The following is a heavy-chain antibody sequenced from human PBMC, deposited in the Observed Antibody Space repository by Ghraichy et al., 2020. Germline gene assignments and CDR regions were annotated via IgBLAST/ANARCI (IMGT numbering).Heavy chain of an antibody. J-gene: IGHJ3*01. D-gene: IGHD1-1*01. V-gene: IGHV4-39*01. Sequence: SETLSLTCTVSGGSISSSSYYWGWIRQPPGKGLEWIGSIYYSGSTYYNPSLKSRVTISVDTSKNQFSLKLSSVTAADTAVYYCARHDLDAYHWGQGTMVTVSS. CDR2: IYYSGST. CDR3: ARHDLDAYH. CDR1: GGSISSSSYY.